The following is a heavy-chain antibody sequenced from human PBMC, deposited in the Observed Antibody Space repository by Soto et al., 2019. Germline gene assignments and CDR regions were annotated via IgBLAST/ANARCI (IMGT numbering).Heavy chain of an antibody. CDR1: GYTFSSFA. D-gene: IGHD1-26*01. V-gene: IGHV1-3*01. Sequence: QVQLVQSGAEVKNPGASVKVSCKASGYTFSSFAIHWVRQAPGQRLEWMGWINAGNGDTKYSQKCQGRVNIARDTAASTAYRELGSLTFEDTAVYYCARKVGASAYWGQGTLVTVSS. CDR2: INAGNGDT. CDR3: ARKVGASAY. J-gene: IGHJ4*02.